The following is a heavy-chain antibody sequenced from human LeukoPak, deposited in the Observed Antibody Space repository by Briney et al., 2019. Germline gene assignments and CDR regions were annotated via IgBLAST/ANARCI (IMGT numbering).Heavy chain of an antibody. V-gene: IGHV4-59*01. Sequence: SETLSLTCIVSGASIRSYYWSWIRQPPGQGLEWIGYSYYSGSTNYNPSLESRVTISVDTSKNQFSLKLTSVTAADTAVYYCARGRGDIVVVPADSAAFDIWGQGTMVTVSS. J-gene: IGHJ3*02. CDR1: GASIRSYY. D-gene: IGHD2-2*01. CDR3: ARGRGDIVVVPADSAAFDI. CDR2: SYYSGST.